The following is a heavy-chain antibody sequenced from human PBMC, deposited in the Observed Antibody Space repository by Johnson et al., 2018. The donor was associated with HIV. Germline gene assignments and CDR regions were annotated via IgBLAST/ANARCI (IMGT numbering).Heavy chain of an antibody. V-gene: IGHV3-23*04. CDR1: GFTFSTYA. CDR2: ISGSGGST. Sequence: VQLVESGGGLVQPGGSLRLSCAASGFTFSTYAMSWVRQAPGKGLEWVSAISGSGGSTYFADSVMGRFTISRDNSKNTLYLQMNSLRAEDTAVYYCAKDPYYETSAYYDDAFDIWGQGTMVTVSS. D-gene: IGHD3-22*01. CDR3: AKDPYYETSAYYDDAFDI. J-gene: IGHJ3*02.